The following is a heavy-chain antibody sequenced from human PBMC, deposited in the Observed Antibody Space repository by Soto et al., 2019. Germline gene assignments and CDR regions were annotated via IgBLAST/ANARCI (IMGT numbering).Heavy chain of an antibody. Sequence: EVQLVESGGGLVQWGGSLRLSCAASGFTSSGYSVNWVRQAPGKGLEWVSYISSGSKTIYYAESVKGRFTVSRDNARNSQYLQMNSLRDEDTAVYYCAREDILGVRSFDYWGQGTLVTVSS. CDR3: AREDILGVRSFDY. CDR2: ISSGSKTI. J-gene: IGHJ4*02. D-gene: IGHD3-9*01. V-gene: IGHV3-48*02. CDR1: GFTSSGYS.